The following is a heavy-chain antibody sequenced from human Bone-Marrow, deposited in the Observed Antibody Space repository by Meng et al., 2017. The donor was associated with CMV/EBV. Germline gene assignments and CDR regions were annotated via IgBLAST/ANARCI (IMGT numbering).Heavy chain of an antibody. V-gene: IGHV3-23*01. CDR2: ISGSGGNT. CDR3: AKSMIRGFASRPKYLQH. Sequence: SGFTFNNYAMSWVRQAPGKGLEWVSSISGSGGNTYYADSVKGRFTISRDNSKNTLNLQMNSLRAEDTAVYYCAKSMIRGFASRPKYLQHWGQGTLVTVSS. D-gene: IGHD3-10*01. CDR1: GFTFNNYA. J-gene: IGHJ1*01.